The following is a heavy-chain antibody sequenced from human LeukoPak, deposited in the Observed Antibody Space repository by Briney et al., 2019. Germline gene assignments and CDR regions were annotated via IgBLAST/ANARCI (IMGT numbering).Heavy chain of an antibody. CDR1: GFTFSSYS. Sequence: PGGSLRLSCAASGFTFSSYSMNWVRQAPGKGLEWVSSISSSSSYIYYADSVKGRFTISRDNAKNSLHLQMNSLRAEDTAVYYCARAGMRQQLVPGYWGQGTLVTVSS. CDR2: ISSSSSYI. J-gene: IGHJ4*02. D-gene: IGHD6-13*01. CDR3: ARAGMRQQLVPGY. V-gene: IGHV3-21*01.